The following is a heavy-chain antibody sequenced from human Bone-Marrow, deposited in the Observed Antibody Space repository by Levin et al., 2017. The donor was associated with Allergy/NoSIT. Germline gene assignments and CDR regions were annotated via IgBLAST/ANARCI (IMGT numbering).Heavy chain of an antibody. J-gene: IGHJ6*02. CDR3: ARYGYHMKNALDV. V-gene: IGHV3-7*01. CDR2: INQGGYEK. D-gene: IGHD5-24*01. CDR1: GFTFSSHW. Sequence: AGGSLRLSCAASGFTFSSHWMSWVRQAVGKGLEWVANINQGGYEKYYVDSVKGRFSISRDNAKNSLYLQMDSLRAEDTAVYFCARYGYHMKNALDVWGQGTTVTVSS.